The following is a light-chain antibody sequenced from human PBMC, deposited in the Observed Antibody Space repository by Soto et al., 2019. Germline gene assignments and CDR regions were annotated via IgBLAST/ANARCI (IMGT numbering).Light chain of an antibody. CDR1: QSIPKY. CDR3: QQTYSTPET. J-gene: IGKJ5*01. V-gene: IGKV1-39*01. CDR2: AAS. Sequence: DIQMSQSASSLSASVGDRVTITCRASQSIPKYLNWYQQKPGKAPKLLIFAASNLQSGVPSRFSGSGSGTDFTLTITSLQPEDFATYYCQQTYSTPETFGQGTRLEIK.